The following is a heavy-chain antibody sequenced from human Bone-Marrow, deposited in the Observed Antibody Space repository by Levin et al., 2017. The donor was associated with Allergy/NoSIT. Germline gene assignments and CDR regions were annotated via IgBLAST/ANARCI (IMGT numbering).Heavy chain of an antibody. Sequence: SETLSLTCTVSGGSISSYYWSWIRQPPGKGLEWIGYIYYSGSTNYNPSLKSRVTISVDTSKNQFSLKLSSVTAADTAVYYCARHPISSIAIFDYWGQGTLVTVSS. V-gene: IGHV4-59*08. J-gene: IGHJ4*02. CDR2: IYYSGST. CDR3: ARHPISSIAIFDY. D-gene: IGHD6-6*01. CDR1: GGSISSYY.